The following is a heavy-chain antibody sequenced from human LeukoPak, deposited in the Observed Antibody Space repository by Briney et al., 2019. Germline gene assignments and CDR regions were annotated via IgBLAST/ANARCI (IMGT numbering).Heavy chain of an antibody. CDR1: GFTFDDYA. CDR3: AIIGILAGGIDRFDY. J-gene: IGHJ4*02. CDR2: IYSGGST. D-gene: IGHD6-19*01. V-gene: IGHV3-53*04. Sequence: GGSLRLSCAASGFTFDDYAMHWVRQAPGKGLEWVSVIYSGGSTYYADSVKGRFTISRHNSKNTLYLQMNSLRAEDTAVYYCAIIGILAGGIDRFDYWGQGTLVTVSS.